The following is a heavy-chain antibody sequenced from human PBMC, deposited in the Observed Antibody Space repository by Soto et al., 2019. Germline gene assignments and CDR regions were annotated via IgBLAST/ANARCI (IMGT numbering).Heavy chain of an antibody. J-gene: IGHJ4*02. CDR2: IYYSGST. D-gene: IGHD3-10*01. CDR3: GGGQRITMVRGVIMVKDY. Sequence: SETLSLTCTVSGGSISSYYWSWIRQPPGKGLEWIGYIYYSGSTNYNPSLKSRVTISVDTSKNQFSLKLSSVTAADTAVYYCGGGQRITMVRGVIMVKDYGGQGTLVTVSS. V-gene: IGHV4-59*01. CDR1: GGSISSYY.